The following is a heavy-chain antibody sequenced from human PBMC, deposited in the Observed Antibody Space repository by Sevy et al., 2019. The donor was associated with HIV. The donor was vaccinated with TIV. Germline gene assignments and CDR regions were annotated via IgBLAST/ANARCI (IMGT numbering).Heavy chain of an antibody. V-gene: IGHV4-34*01. CDR1: GGSFSGYY. CDR2: INHSGST. Sequence: SETLSLTCAVYGGSFSGYYWSWIRQPPGKGLEWTGEINHSGSTNYNPSLKSRVTISVDTSKNQFSLKLSSVTAADTAVYYCARVVVVVVAANRYYYYGMDVWGQGTTVTVSS. J-gene: IGHJ6*02. CDR3: ARVVVVVVAANRYYYYGMDV. D-gene: IGHD2-15*01.